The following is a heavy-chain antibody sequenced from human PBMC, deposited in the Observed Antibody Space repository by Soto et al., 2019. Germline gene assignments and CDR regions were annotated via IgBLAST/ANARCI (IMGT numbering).Heavy chain of an antibody. Sequence: SETLSLTCAVSGGSISSSNWWSWLRQPPGKGLEWIGEIYHSGSTNYNPSLKSRVTISVDNSKNKFSLKLSSVTAADTAVYYCARQMRGATISIYYYGMDVWGQGTTVTVSS. J-gene: IGHJ6*02. CDR1: GGSISSSNW. CDR2: IYHSGST. D-gene: IGHD5-12*01. V-gene: IGHV4-4*02. CDR3: ARQMRGATISIYYYGMDV.